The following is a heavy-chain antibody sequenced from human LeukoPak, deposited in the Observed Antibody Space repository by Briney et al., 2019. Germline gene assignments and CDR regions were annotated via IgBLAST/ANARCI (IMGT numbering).Heavy chain of an antibody. CDR1: GFSLSTSGMF. J-gene: IGHJ4*02. CDR2: IGWDVDK. V-gene: IGHV2-70*11. Sequence: SGPALVKPPQTLTLTCTFSGFSLSTSGMFVRWIHQPQGKALEWLARIGWDVDKYPSTSLKTRLTIYKDTSKNQVVLTMTNMDPVDTATYYCARILGSSDYHWDYWGQGTLVTVSS. CDR3: ARILGSSDYHWDY. D-gene: IGHD3-22*01.